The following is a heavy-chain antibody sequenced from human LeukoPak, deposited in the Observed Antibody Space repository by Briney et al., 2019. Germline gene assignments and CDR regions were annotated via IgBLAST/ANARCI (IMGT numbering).Heavy chain of an antibody. V-gene: IGHV3-23*01. CDR2: ISGSGGST. CDR1: GFTVNSNY. J-gene: IGHJ4*02. D-gene: IGHD6-19*01. Sequence: PGGSLRLSCAASGFTVNSNYMSWVRQAPGKGLEWVSAISGSGGSTYYAGSVKGRFTISRDNSKNTLYLQMNSLRAEDTAVYYCAKGSVAHFDYWGQGTLVTVSS. CDR3: AKGSVAHFDY.